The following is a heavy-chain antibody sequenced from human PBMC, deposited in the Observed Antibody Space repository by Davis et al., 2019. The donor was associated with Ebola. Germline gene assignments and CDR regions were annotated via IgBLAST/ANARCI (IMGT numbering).Heavy chain of an antibody. CDR2: ISYDGNNK. CDR3: ARAGY. CDR1: GFTFSSYA. V-gene: IGHV3-30*04. J-gene: IGHJ4*02. Sequence: GESLKISCAASGFTFSSYAVHWVRQAPGKGLEWVAVISYDGNNKYYADSVKGRFTISTDNTKNSLYLDMSSLRADDTAVYYCARAGYWGQGTLVTVSS.